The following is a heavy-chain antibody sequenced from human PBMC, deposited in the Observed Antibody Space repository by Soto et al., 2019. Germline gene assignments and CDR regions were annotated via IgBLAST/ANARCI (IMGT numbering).Heavy chain of an antibody. J-gene: IGHJ5*02. CDR3: ARGLAAADLFGFGP. CDR1: GGSISSDGSY. CDR2: LFYSGST. V-gene: IGHV4-31*03. D-gene: IGHD6-13*01. Sequence: PSETLSLTCTVSGGSISSDGSYWSWIRQHPGKGLEWIGCLFYSGSTYYNPSLKSRVTISVDTSKNQFSLKLSSVTAADTAVYYCARGLAAADLFGFGPWGQGTLVTVSS.